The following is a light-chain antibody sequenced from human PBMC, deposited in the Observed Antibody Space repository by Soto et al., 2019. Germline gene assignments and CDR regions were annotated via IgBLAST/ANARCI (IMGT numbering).Light chain of an antibody. CDR1: QSVSSN. V-gene: IGKV3-15*01. CDR2: GAS. J-gene: IGKJ3*01. Sequence: EIVMTQSPATLSVSPGERATLSCRASQSVSSNLAGYQQKPGQAPRLLLYGASTRATGIPARLSGSGSGTEFTLTISSLKSEDFAVYFCQHYNNWPPKFTFGPGTQVDIK. CDR3: QHYNNWPPKFT.